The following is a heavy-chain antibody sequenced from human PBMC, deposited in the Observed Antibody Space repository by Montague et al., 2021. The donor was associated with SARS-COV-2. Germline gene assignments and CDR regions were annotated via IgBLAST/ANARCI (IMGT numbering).Heavy chain of an antibody. CDR2: TNSDGRST. D-gene: IGHD6-19*01. Sequence: SLRLSCAVSGFTFSNYWMHWVRQAPGKGLEWVSRTNSDGRSTTYADSVKGRFTISRDNAKNTLFLQINSLGGEDTAVYYCVREVGMVVARTLGRLDPWGQGTLVTVSS. V-gene: IGHV3-74*01. CDR1: GFTFSNYW. J-gene: IGHJ5*02. CDR3: VREVGMVVARTLGRLDP.